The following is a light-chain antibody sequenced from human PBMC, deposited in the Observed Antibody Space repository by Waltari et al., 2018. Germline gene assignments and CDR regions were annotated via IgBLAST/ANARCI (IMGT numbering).Light chain of an antibody. CDR3: MQSRHPPLT. V-gene: IGKV2-28*01. CDR2: LCS. Sequence: VMTQSPLSLAVTPGEPASISCRSSQSLVHSIGYNYVGWYLQKPGQSPHLLIYLCSNRASGVPDRFSVSGSGTDFTLEISRVEADDVGVYYCMQSRHPPLTFGQGTRLEIK. CDR1: QSLVHSIGYNY. J-gene: IGKJ5*01.